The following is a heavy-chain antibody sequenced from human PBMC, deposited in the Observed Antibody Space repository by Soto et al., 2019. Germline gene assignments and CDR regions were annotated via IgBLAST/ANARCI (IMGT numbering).Heavy chain of an antibody. Sequence: PSETLSLTCAVYGGSFSGYYWTWIRQPPGTGLEWIGEINHSGSTNYNPSLKSRVTISVDTSKNQFSLKLSSVTAVVMAVYYCARHSSRSSFDPWGQGTLVTISS. J-gene: IGHJ5*02. CDR2: INHSGST. V-gene: IGHV4-34*01. CDR1: GGSFSGYY. CDR3: ARHSSRSSFDP. D-gene: IGHD3-10*01.